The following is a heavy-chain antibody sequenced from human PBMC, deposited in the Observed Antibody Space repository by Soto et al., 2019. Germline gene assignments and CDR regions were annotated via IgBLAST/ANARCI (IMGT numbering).Heavy chain of an antibody. CDR2: ISAYNGNT. CDR3: AREVVSNYTFHHYGMDF. CDR1: GYTFTSYG. V-gene: IGHV1-18*01. Sequence: GASVKVSCKASGYTFTSYGISWVRQAPGQGLEWMGWISAYNGNTNYAQKLQGRVTMTTDTSTSTAYMELRSLRSDDTAVYYCAREVVSNYTFHHYGMDFWGQGTKVTGSS. D-gene: IGHD4-4*01. J-gene: IGHJ6*02.